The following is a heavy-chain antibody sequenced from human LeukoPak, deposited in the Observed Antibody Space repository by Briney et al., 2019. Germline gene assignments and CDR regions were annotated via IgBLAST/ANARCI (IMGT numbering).Heavy chain of an antibody. V-gene: IGHV4-61*01. D-gene: IGHD5-18*01. CDR3: ARGSRGYSYG. Sequence: SETLSLTFTVSGGSFSSGSYYWSWIRQPPGKGLEWIGYIYYSGSTNYNPSLKSRVTISVDTSKNQFSLKLSSVTAADTAVYYCARGSRGYSYGWGQGTLVTVSS. CDR1: GGSFSSGSYY. J-gene: IGHJ4*02. CDR2: IYYSGST.